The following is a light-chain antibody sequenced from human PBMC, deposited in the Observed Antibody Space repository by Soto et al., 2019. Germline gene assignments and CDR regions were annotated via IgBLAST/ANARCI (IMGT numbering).Light chain of an antibody. J-gene: IGKJ1*01. V-gene: IGKV1-5*01. CDR3: QQRWT. CDR2: DAS. CDR1: QSINNR. Sequence: DIQMTQSPSSVSATAGDRVTITCRASQSINNRLAWYQQMPGKAPNLLIYDASTLESGVPSRFRGSGSETEFTLTISGLQPDDFATYYCQQRWTFGQGTKVDIK.